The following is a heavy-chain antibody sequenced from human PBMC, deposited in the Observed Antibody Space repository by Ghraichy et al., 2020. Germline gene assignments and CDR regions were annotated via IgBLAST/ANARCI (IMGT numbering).Heavy chain of an antibody. D-gene: IGHD3-16*01. V-gene: IGHV4-30-4*01. CDR3: ARDYGHSTGWGIDY. Sequence: SETLSLTCTVSGGSISSDDYYWSWIRQPPGKGLEWIGYIYYSGSTYYNQALKSRITISVDTSKNQFSLILRSVTAADTAVYYCARDYGHSTGWGIDYWGQGTLVTVSS. J-gene: IGHJ4*02. CDR2: IYYSGST. CDR1: GGSISSDDYY.